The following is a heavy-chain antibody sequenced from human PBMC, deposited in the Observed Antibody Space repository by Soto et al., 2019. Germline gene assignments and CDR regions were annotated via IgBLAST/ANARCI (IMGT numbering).Heavy chain of an antibody. V-gene: IGHV1-46*01. Sequence: GASVKVSCTASGYTLTSYYMHWVRPASGQGLEWMGLINPSGGSTSHAQKFQGRVTMNRDTSTSTVYMELSSLRSEDTAVYYCARVRRSSSIDYWGQGTLVTVSS. J-gene: IGHJ4*02. CDR1: GYTLTSYY. CDR3: ARVRRSSSIDY. CDR2: INPSGGST. D-gene: IGHD6-6*01.